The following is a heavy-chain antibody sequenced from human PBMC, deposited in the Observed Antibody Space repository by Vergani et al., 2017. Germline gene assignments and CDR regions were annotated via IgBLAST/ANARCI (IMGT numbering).Heavy chain of an antibody. J-gene: IGHJ5*02. CDR2: IYTSGST. V-gene: IGHV4-61*02. CDR3: AREEIGTFWFDP. D-gene: IGHD3-16*01. CDR1: GGSISSGSYY. Sequence: QVQLQESGPGLVKPSQTLSLTCTVSGGSISSGSYYWSWIRQPAGKGLEWIGRIYTSGSTNYNPSLKSRVTISVDTSKNQFSLELSSVTAADPAVYYCAREEIGTFWFDPWGQGTLVTVSS.